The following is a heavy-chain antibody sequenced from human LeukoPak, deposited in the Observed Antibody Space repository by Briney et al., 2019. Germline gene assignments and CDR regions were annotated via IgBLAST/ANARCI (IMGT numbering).Heavy chain of an antibody. Sequence: GGSLRLSCAASGFPFSTYWMSWVRQAPGKRLEWVANINQDGTETYYVDSVKGRFTISRDYAKNSLYLQMNSLRVEDTAVYFCAKVAKYYYGPETFYFFEQWGQGTPVTASS. D-gene: IGHD3-10*01. CDR3: AKVAKYYYGPETFYFFEQ. V-gene: IGHV3-7*01. J-gene: IGHJ4*02. CDR1: GFPFSTYW. CDR2: INQDGTET.